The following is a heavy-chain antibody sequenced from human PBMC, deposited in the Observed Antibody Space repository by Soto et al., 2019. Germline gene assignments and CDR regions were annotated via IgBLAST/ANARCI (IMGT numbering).Heavy chain of an antibody. CDR3: AKDVAQNWYFDL. V-gene: IGHV3-23*01. Sequence: EVQLLESGGGLVQPGGSLRLSCAASGFTFSSYAMNWVRQAPGKGPEWVSTISGSGGSTYYADSVKGRYTISRDNSKNTLYLKMNSLGAEDTAIYFCAKDVAQNWYFDLWGLGTLVTVSS. CDR2: ISGSGGST. D-gene: IGHD5-12*01. CDR1: GFTFSSYA. J-gene: IGHJ2*01.